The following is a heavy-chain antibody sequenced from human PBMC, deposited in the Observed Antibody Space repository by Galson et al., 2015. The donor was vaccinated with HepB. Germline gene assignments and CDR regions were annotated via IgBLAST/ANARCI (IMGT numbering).Heavy chain of an antibody. CDR1: GGTFSSYA. CDR2: IIPIFGTA. Sequence: SVKVSCKASGGTFSSYAISWVRQAPGQGLEWMGGIIPIFGTANYAQKFQGRVTITADESTSTAYMELSSLRSEDTAVYYCARVAPSSSARGGYWFDPWGQGTLVTVSS. D-gene: IGHD6-6*01. CDR3: ARVAPSSSARGGYWFDP. J-gene: IGHJ5*02. V-gene: IGHV1-69*13.